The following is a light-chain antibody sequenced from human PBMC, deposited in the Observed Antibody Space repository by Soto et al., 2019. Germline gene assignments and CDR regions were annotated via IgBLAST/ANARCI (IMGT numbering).Light chain of an antibody. Sequence: EIVMTQSPATLSVSPGGRATLSCRASQSVNSNLAWYQQKPGQGPRLLMYGASTRATGIPARFSGSGSGTEFTLTISSLQSEDSALYFCQQYNNWPLTFGGGTKVEIK. J-gene: IGKJ4*01. CDR2: GAS. CDR1: QSVNSN. CDR3: QQYNNWPLT. V-gene: IGKV3D-15*01.